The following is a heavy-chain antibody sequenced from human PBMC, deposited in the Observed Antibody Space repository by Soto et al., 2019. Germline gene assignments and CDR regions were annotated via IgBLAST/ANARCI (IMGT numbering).Heavy chain of an antibody. V-gene: IGHV3-23*01. CDR2: ISGSGGRT. CDR1: GFTFSTYA. D-gene: IGHD3-10*01. Sequence: EVQLLESGGVLVQPGGSLRLSCAASGFTFSTYAMTWVRQAPGKGLAWVSSISGSGGRTYYADSVKGRFTIYRDNSKNTLYLPTNRLRAEDTAVYYCAKAGDYHGSESYFPLDYWGQGTLVPVSS. J-gene: IGHJ4*02. CDR3: AKAGDYHGSESYFPLDY.